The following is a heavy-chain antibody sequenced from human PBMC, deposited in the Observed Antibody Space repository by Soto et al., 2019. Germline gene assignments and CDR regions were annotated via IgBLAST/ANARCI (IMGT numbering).Heavy chain of an antibody. Sequence: QAHLAQSGAEVKKPGSSVTVSCKASGGTFNSYGISWVRQAPGQGLDWMGVIIPLYGTVNYAQKFQGRVSITADKSTSTAYMDLNCLRSDDTAVYYCARVRVIRGVIPSHFGLWGQGTQVTVSS. CDR2: IIPLYGTV. J-gene: IGHJ4*02. V-gene: IGHV1-69*06. CDR3: ARVRVIRGVIPSHFGL. CDR1: GGTFNSYG. D-gene: IGHD3-10*01.